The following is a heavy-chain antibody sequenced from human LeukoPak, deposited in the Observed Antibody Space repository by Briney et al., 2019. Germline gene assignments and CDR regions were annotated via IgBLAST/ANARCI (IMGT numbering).Heavy chain of an antibody. V-gene: IGHV3-23*01. CDR2: IRDSGGST. CDR1: GITFSNYD. Sequence: GGSLRLSCAASGITFSNYDMSWVRQAPGKGLEWVSAIRDSGGSTYYADSVKGRFTISRDNSKNTLYLQMNSLRAEDTAIYYCAKVKDYYYYAMDVWSLGTTVTVSS. CDR3: AKVKDYYYYAMDV. J-gene: IGHJ6*02.